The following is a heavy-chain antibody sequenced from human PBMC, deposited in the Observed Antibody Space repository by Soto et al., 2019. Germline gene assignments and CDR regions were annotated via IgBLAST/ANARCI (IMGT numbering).Heavy chain of an antibody. CDR3: ARLAMATRRGYYGMDV. D-gene: IGHD5-12*01. CDR1: GYSFTSYW. CDR2: IDPSDSYT. J-gene: IGHJ6*02. V-gene: IGHV5-10-1*01. Sequence: EVQLVQSGAEVKKPGESLRISCKGSGYSFTSYWISWVRQMPGKGLEWMGRIDPSDSYTNYSPSFQGHVTISADKSISTADLQWSSLKASDTAMYYCARLAMATRRGYYGMDVRGQGTTVTVSS.